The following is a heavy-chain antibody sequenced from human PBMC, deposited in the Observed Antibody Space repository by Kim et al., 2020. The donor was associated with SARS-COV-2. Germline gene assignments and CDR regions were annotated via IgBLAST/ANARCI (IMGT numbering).Heavy chain of an antibody. CDR1: GFTFSDYY. D-gene: IGHD6-13*01. CDR3: ARVRGAAGPFCYHYYGMDV. V-gene: IGHV3-11*01. J-gene: IGHJ6*02. Sequence: GGSLRLSCAASGFTFSDYYMSWIRQAPGKGLEWVSYISSSGSTIYYADSVKGRFTISRDNAKNSLYLQMNSLRAEDTAVYYCARVRGAAGPFCYHYYGMDVWGQGTTVTVSS. CDR2: ISSSGSTI.